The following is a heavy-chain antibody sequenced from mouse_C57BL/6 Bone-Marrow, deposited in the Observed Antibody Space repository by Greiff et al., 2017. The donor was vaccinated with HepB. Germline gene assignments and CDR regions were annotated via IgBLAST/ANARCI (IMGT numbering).Heavy chain of an antibody. CDR1: GFTFSSYG. CDR2: ISSGGSYT. D-gene: IGHD1-1*01. J-gene: IGHJ4*01. V-gene: IGHV5-6*01. Sequence: EVKLVESGGDLVKPGGSLKLSCAASGFTFSSYGMSWVRQTPDKRLEWVATISSGGSYTYYPDSVKGRFTISRDNAKNTLSLQMSSLKSEDTAMYYCARDYGSSPPIAMDYWGQGTSVTVSS. CDR3: ARDYGSSPPIAMDY.